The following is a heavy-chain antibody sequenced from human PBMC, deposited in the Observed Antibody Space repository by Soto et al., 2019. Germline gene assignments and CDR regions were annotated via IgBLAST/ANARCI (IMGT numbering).Heavy chain of an antibody. D-gene: IGHD2-2*01. Sequence: SVKVSCKAPFYTLTSYGISWVRQAPGQGLEWMGWISAYNGNTNYAQKLQGRVTMTTDTSTSTAYMELRSLRSDDTAVYYCARDSIGIVVVPADYWGQGTLVTVSS. J-gene: IGHJ4*02. CDR1: FYTLTSYG. CDR3: ARDSIGIVVVPADY. V-gene: IGHV1-18*01. CDR2: ISAYNGNT.